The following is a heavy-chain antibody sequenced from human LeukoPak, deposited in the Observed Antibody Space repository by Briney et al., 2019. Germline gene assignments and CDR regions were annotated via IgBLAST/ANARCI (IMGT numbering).Heavy chain of an antibody. J-gene: IGHJ6*02. CDR1: GGSVSSGSYY. D-gene: IGHD2-2*01. CDR2: FYYSGST. Sequence: SETLSLTCTVSGGSVSSGSYYWSWIRQPPGKGLEWIGYFYYSGSTNYNPSLKSRVTISVDTSKNQFSLKLSSVTAADTAMYYCARDKLVGYYYGMDVWGQGTTVTVSS. CDR3: ARDKLVGYYYGMDV. V-gene: IGHV4-61*01.